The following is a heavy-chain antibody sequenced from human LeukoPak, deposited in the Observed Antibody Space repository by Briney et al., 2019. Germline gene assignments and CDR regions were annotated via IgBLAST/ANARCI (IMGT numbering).Heavy chain of an antibody. CDR2: IHYSGST. Sequence: SETLSLTCTVSGVPISSYYWSWIRQPPGKGLEWIGYIHYSGSTRNYPSLESRVTISVDTSKNQFSLKLTSVTAADTAMYYCARHLDWDSGGDAFDSWGQGTMVTVSS. J-gene: IGHJ3*01. CDR1: GVPISSYY. V-gene: IGHV4-59*08. CDR3: ARHLDWDSGGDAFDS. D-gene: IGHD3/OR15-3a*01.